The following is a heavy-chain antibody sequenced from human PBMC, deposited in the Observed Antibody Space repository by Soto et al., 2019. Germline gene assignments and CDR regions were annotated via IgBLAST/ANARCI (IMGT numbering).Heavy chain of an antibody. CDR3: ARRGSYGDYYFDY. CDR2: INHSGST. V-gene: IGHV4-34*01. D-gene: IGHD1-26*01. J-gene: IGHJ4*02. Sequence: LSLTCAVYGGSFSGYYWSWIRQPPGKGLEWIGEINHSGSTNYNPSLKSRVTISVDTSKNQFSLKLSSVTAADTAVYYCARRGSYGDYYFDYWGQGTLVTVSS. CDR1: GGSFSGYY.